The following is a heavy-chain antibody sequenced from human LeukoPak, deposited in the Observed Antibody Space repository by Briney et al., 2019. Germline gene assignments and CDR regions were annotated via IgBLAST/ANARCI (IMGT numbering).Heavy chain of an antibody. J-gene: IGHJ2*01. V-gene: IGHV6-1*01. CDR2: TYYRSKWSN. CDR3: ARAPIGGWYFDL. D-gene: IGHD2-15*01. CDR1: GDSVSSNSAA. Sequence: SQTLSLTRAISGDSVSSNSAAWNWIRQSPSRGLEWLGMTYYRSKWSNDYAVSVKSRISINPDTSQNQFSLQLNSLTPEDTAVYYCARAPIGGWYFDLWGRGPLVTVSS.